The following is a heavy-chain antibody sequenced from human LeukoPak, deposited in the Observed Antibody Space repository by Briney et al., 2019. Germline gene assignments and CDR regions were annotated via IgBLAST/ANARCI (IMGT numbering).Heavy chain of an antibody. CDR2: IKQDGSEK. CDR1: GFTFSSYW. J-gene: IGHJ4*02. D-gene: IGHD3-9*01. V-gene: IGHV3-7*01. Sequence: PGGSLRLSCAASGFTFSSYWMSWVRQAPGKGLEWVANIKQDGSEKYYVDSVKGRFTISRGNAKNSLYLQMNSLRAEDTAVYYCARASPYYDILTGYRAFDYWGQGTLVTVSS. CDR3: ARASPYYDILTGYRAFDY.